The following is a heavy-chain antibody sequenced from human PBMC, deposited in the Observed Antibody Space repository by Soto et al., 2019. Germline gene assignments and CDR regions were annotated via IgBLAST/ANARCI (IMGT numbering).Heavy chain of an antibody. V-gene: IGHV4-39*01. CDR2: IYYSGST. D-gene: IGHD3-22*01. Sequence: SETLSLTCTVSGGSISSSSYYWGWIRQPPGKGLEWIGSIYYSGSTYYNPSLKSRVTISVNTSKNQYSLKRSSVTAADTAVYYCAVFSGYYAFDIWGQGTMVTVSS. CDR1: GGSISSSSYY. J-gene: IGHJ3*02. CDR3: AVFSGYYAFDI.